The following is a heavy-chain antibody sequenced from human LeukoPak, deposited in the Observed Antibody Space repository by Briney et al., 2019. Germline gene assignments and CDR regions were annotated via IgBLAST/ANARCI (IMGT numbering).Heavy chain of an antibody. CDR1: GFTFDDYT. D-gene: IGHD5-24*01. V-gene: IGHV3-43*01. Sequence: PGGSLRLSCAASGFTFDDYTMHWVRQAPGKGLEWVSLISWDGGSTYYADSVKGRFTISRDNSKNSLYLQMNSLRTEDTALYYCAKDRVRWLQFYPFDIWGQGTMVTVS. J-gene: IGHJ3*02. CDR2: ISWDGGST. CDR3: AKDRVRWLQFYPFDI.